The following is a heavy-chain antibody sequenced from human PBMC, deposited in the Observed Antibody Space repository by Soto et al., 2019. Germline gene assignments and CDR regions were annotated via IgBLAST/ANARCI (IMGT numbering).Heavy chain of an antibody. CDR2: ISSSSSYI. V-gene: IGHV3-21*01. D-gene: IGHD2-15*01. CDR1: GFTFSSYS. Sequence: GGSLRLSCAASGFTFSSYSMNWVRQAPGKGLEWVSSISSSSSYIYYADSVKGRFTISRDNAKNSLYLQMNSLRDEDTAVYYCASLYCSGGSCYSFGAFDIWGQGTMVTVSS. CDR3: ASLYCSGGSCYSFGAFDI. J-gene: IGHJ3*02.